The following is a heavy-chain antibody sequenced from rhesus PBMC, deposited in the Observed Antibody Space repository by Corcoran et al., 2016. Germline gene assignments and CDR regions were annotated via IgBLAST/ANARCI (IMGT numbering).Heavy chain of an antibody. CDR3: ARRGEDYYGYYCGGGFDV. CDR1: GGSISGSY. CDR2: IDGNIAGT. Sequence: QLQLQESGPGLVKPSETLSLTCAVSGGSISGSYWRCLRQPPGQGLEWRGEIDGNIAGTNYNPSLKRRVTTSKDTAENQFSLKLSSVTAADTAGYYCARRGEDYYGYYCGGGFDVWGPGVLVTVSS. J-gene: IGHJ5-1*01. V-gene: IGHV4-81*01. D-gene: IGHD3-9*01.